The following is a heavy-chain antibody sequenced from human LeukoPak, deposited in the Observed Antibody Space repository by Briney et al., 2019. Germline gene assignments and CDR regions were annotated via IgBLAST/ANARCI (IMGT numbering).Heavy chain of an antibody. V-gene: IGHV3-23*01. D-gene: IGHD6-19*01. Sequence: PGGSLRLSCAASGFTFSSYAMSWVRQAPGKGLEGVSAISGSGGSTYYADSVKGRFTISRHNSKNTLYLQMNTLRPEDTAVYYCAKYTKGNPQDSSGSYVSYHWFHPWGQGTLVTVSS. J-gene: IGHJ5*02. CDR2: ISGSGGST. CDR1: GFTFSSYA. CDR3: AKYTKGNPQDSSGSYVSYHWFHP.